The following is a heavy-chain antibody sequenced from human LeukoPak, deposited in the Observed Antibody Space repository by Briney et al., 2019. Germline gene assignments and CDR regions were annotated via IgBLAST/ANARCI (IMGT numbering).Heavy chain of an antibody. CDR1: GSTFSTFG. D-gene: IGHD3-10*02. CDR3: AAVPFVRGVTDSYDY. CDR2: ISKTSRTI. V-gene: IGHV3-48*02. J-gene: IGHJ4*02. Sequence: PGGSLRLSCVASGSTFSTFGMNWVRQAPGMGLEWLSYISKTSRTINYADSVKGRFTISRDNAKNSLYLQMNSLRDEDTAVYYCAAVPFVRGVTDSYDYWGQGTLVTVSS.